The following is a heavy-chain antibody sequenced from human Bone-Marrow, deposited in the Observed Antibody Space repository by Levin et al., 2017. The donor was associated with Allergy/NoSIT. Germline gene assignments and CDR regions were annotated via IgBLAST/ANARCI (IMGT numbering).Heavy chain of an antibody. Sequence: SCAASGFTFSSHGMHWVRQAPGKGLEWVAVIWYDGSNKYYADSVKGRFTISRDNSKNTLDLQMNSLRAEDTAVYNCARDRGGGDGGFDHWGQGTLVTVSS. D-gene: IGHD3-10*01. CDR3: ARDRGGGDGGFDH. CDR2: IWYDGSNK. V-gene: IGHV3-33*01. J-gene: IGHJ4*02. CDR1: GFTFSSHG.